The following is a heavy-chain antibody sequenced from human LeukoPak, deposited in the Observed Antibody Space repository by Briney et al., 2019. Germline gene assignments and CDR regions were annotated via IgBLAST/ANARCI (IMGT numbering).Heavy chain of an antibody. D-gene: IGHD7-27*01. J-gene: IGHJ4*02. Sequence: GGSLRLSCAASGFTFSSYAMSWVRQAPGKGLEWVSSIGGLGGSTFYAVSVKGRFTISRDNSKNTLYLQMNSLRAEDTAVYYCAKDGGLWVSAHWGDSWGRGTLVTVSS. CDR3: AKDGGLWVSAHWGDS. CDR1: GFTFSSYA. V-gene: IGHV3-23*01. CDR2: IGGLGGST.